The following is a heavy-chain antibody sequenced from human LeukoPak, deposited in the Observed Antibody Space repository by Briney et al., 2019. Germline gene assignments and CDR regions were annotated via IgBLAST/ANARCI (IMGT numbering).Heavy chain of an antibody. Sequence: GGSLRLSCAASGFTFSTYSMNWVRQAPGKGLEWIAYITKSSSTITYAESVKGRFTISRDNAKNLLYLQVSSLRPEDTAVYYCTRDIVANTPGGPLDYWGQGTLVTVSS. J-gene: IGHJ4*02. CDR1: GFTFSTYS. CDR3: TRDIVANTPGGPLDY. V-gene: IGHV3-48*01. CDR2: ITKSSSTI. D-gene: IGHD1-26*01.